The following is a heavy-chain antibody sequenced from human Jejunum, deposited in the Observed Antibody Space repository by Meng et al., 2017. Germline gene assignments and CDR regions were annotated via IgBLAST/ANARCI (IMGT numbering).Heavy chain of an antibody. CDR3: IASPRGIMSDF. J-gene: IGHJ4*02. CDR1: GYSITNGYY. Sequence: SETLSLTCTVPGYSITNGYYWGWLRQPPGKWLEWLGSIYHSGTTYDNPSLKSRVTISVDTSKNQFSLKVTSVTAADTAVYFCIASPRGIMSDFWGQGTLVTVSS. V-gene: IGHV4-38-2*02. CDR2: IYHSGTT. D-gene: IGHD3-10*01.